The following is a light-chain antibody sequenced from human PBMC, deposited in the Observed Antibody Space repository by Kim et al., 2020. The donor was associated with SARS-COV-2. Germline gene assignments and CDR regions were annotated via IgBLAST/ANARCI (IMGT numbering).Light chain of an antibody. CDR3: QQYNNWPPIT. V-gene: IGKV3-15*01. CDR1: QSVSSN. Sequence: PGERAPLSCRASQSVSSNLAWYQQKPGQAPRLLIYGASTRATGIPARFSGGGSETEFTLTISSLQSEDFAVYYCQQYNNWPPITFGQGTRLEIK. J-gene: IGKJ5*01. CDR2: GAS.